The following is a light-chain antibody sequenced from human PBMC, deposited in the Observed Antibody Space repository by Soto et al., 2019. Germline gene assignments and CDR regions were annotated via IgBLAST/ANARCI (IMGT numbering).Light chain of an antibody. CDR3: YT. V-gene: IGKV1-5*03. CDR2: KAS. J-gene: IGKJ2*01. Sequence: DIQMTQSPPTLSASVGDRVTITCRASQSISSWLAWYQQKPGKAPKPLIYKASSLESGVPSRFSGSRSGTEFTLTISSLQPDDFASCSPYTFGQGTKLEIK. CDR1: QSISSW.